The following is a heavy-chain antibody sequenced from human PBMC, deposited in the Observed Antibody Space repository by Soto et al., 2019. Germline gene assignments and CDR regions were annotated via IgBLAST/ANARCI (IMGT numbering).Heavy chain of an antibody. D-gene: IGHD2-2*01. V-gene: IGHV1-69*01. CDR1: GGTFSSYA. CDR3: ARIPNERYCSSTSCYYYYGMDV. Sequence: QVQLVQSGDEVKKPGSSVKVSCKASGGTFSSYAISWVRQAPGQGLEWMGGIIPIFGTANYAQKFQGRVTITADESTSTAYMELSSLRSEDTAVYYCARIPNERYCSSTSCYYYYGMDVWGQGTTVTVSS. J-gene: IGHJ6*02. CDR2: IIPIFGTA.